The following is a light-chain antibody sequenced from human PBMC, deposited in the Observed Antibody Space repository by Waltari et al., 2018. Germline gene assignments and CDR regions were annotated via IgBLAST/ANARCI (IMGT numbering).Light chain of an antibody. CDR3: SSYISSSTLEL. V-gene: IGLV2-14*03. Sequence: QSALTQPASVSGSPGPSITIPSTGTSGDVGAYHYVSSYQQHPGKAPKLIIFDVSNRPSGVSNRFSGSKSGNTASLTISGLQAEDEADYYCSSYISSSTLELFGGGTSLTVL. J-gene: IGLJ2*01. CDR2: DVS. CDR1: SGDVGAYHY.